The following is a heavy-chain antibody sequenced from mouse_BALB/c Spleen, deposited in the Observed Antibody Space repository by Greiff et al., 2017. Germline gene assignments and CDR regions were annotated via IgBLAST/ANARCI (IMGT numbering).Heavy chain of an antibody. J-gene: IGHJ4*01. Sequence: VHLVESGPGLVAPSQSLSITCTVSGFSLTDYGVSWIRQPPGKGLEWLGVIWGGGSTYYNSALKSRLSISKDNSKSQVFLKMNSLQTDDTAMYYCAKVYYGYEGNYAMDYWGQGTSVTVSS. V-gene: IGHV2-6-5*01. D-gene: IGHD2-2*01. CDR3: AKVYYGYEGNYAMDY. CDR2: IWGGGST. CDR1: GFSLTDYG.